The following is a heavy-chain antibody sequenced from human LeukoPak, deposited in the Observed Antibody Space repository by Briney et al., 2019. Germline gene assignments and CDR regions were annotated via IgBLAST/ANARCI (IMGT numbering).Heavy chain of an antibody. Sequence: RASVKVSCKASGYTFTSYDINWVRQATGQGLEWMGWMNPNSGNTGYAQKFQGRVTITRNTSISTAYMELSSLRSEDTAVYYCARDLYSSRTNDAFVIWGQGTMVTVSS. CDR2: MNPNSGNT. V-gene: IGHV1-8*03. CDR1: GYTFTSYD. D-gene: IGHD6-19*01. CDR3: ARDLYSSRTNDAFVI. J-gene: IGHJ3*02.